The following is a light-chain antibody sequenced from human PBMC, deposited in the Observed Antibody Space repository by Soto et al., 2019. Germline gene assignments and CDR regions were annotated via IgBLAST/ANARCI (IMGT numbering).Light chain of an antibody. CDR2: ENN. CDR3: GTWDNGLSAVV. Sequence: QSVLTQPPSVSAAPGQKITISCSGSSSNIGYNSVSWYQQLPGTAPKLLISENNERPSGIPDRFSGSKSGTSATLGITGLQTGDEANYYCGTWDNGLSAVVFGGGTQLTVL. J-gene: IGLJ2*01. CDR1: SSNIGYNS. V-gene: IGLV1-51*02.